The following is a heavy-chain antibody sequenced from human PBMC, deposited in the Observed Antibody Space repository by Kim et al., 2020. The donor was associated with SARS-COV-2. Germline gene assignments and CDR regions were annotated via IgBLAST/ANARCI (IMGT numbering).Heavy chain of an antibody. J-gene: IGHJ5*02. V-gene: IGHV3-21*01. Sequence: GGSLRLSCAASGFTFSSYSMNWFRQAPGKGLEWVSSISSSSSYIYYADSGKGRFTISRDNAKNSLYLQRNRLRAEDTAVYYCARPVGGMVYKNWFDPSGQGTLVTVSS. D-gene: IGHD2-8*01. CDR2: ISSSSSYI. CDR1: GFTFSSYS. CDR3: ARPVGGMVYKNWFDP.